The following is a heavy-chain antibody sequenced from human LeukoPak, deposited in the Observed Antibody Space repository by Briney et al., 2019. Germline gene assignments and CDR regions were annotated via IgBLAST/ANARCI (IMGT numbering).Heavy chain of an antibody. CDR3: ATRILNVFGVVTDFDY. CDR1: GYTLTELS. Sequence: ASVKVSCKDSGYTLTELSMHWVRQAPGKGLEWMGGFDPEDGETIYAQKFQGRVTMTEDTSTDTAYMELSSLRSEDTAVYYCATRILNVFGVVTDFDYWGQGTLVTVSS. V-gene: IGHV1-24*01. CDR2: FDPEDGET. J-gene: IGHJ4*02. D-gene: IGHD3-3*01.